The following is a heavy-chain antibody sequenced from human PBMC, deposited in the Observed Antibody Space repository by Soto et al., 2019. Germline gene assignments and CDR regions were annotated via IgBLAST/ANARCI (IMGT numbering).Heavy chain of an antibody. CDR1: GGTFSSNA. CDR2: IVPMFGTP. V-gene: IGHV1-69*12. J-gene: IGHJ2*01. D-gene: IGHD6-13*01. Sequence: QVQLLQSGAEVKKPGSSVTVSCKASGGTFSSNAIGWVRQAPGQGLEWMGGIVPMFGTPKNAQKFQGRVTITADESTSTAYMELSSLRSDDTAVYYCARLEQQVVDYWDFDIWGRGTLVTVSS. CDR3: ARLEQQVVDYWDFDI.